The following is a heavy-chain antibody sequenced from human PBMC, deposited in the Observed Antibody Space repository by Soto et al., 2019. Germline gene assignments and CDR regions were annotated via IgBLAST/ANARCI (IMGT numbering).Heavy chain of an antibody. Sequence: GASVKVSCKASGDTFSFYTINWVRQAPGLGLEWMGRVNPIVSMSNYAQKFQGRVTITADKSTNTAYMQLSSLRSEDTAIYYCAASYGSGYRAFDYWGQGAQVTVSS. CDR1: GDTFSFYT. CDR2: VNPIVSMS. CDR3: AASYGSGYRAFDY. D-gene: IGHD3-10*01. J-gene: IGHJ4*02. V-gene: IGHV1-69*02.